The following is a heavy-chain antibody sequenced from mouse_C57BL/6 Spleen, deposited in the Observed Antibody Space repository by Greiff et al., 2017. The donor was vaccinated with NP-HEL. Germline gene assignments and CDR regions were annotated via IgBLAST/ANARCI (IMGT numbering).Heavy chain of an antibody. CDR1: GYSITSGYY. Sequence: EVQLVESGPGLVKPSQSLSLTCSVTGYSITSGYYWNWIRQFPGNKLEWMGYISYDGSNNYNPSLKNRISITRDTSKNQFFLKLNSVTTEDTATYYCAREGYDYFYYAMDYWGQGTSVTVSS. J-gene: IGHJ4*01. D-gene: IGHD2-4*01. CDR2: ISYDGSN. V-gene: IGHV3-6*01. CDR3: AREGYDYFYYAMDY.